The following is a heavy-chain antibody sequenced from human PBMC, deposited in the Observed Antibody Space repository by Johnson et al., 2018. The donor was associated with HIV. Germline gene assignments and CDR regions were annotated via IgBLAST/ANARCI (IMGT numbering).Heavy chain of an antibody. CDR1: GFTFSSYG. J-gene: IGHJ3*02. CDR2: ISYDGSNK. Sequence: QVQLVESGGGVVQPGGSLRLSCAASGFTFSSYGMHWVRQAPGKGLEWVAVISYDGSNKYYADSVKGRFTISRDNSKNTLYLQMNSLRAEDTAVYYCATSVEQWLVWNAFDIWGQGTMVTVSS. CDR3: ATSVEQWLVWNAFDI. V-gene: IGHV3-30*19. D-gene: IGHD6-19*01.